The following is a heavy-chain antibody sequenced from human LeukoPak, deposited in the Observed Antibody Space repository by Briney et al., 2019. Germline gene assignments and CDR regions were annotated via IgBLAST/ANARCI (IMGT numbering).Heavy chain of an antibody. V-gene: IGHV3-43D*03. CDR1: GFTFDDYA. CDR2: ISWDGGST. J-gene: IGHJ4*02. Sequence: GGSLRLSCAASGFTFDDYAMHWVRQAPGKGLEWVSLISWDGGSTDYADSVKGRLTISRDNSKNSLYLQMNRLRAEDTAVYYCARDHYDILTSDYWGQGTLVTVSS. D-gene: IGHD3-9*01. CDR3: ARDHYDILTSDY.